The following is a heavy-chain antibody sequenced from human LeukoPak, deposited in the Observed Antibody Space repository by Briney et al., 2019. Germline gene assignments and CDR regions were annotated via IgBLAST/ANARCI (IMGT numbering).Heavy chain of an antibody. CDR1: GYTFTSYG. CDR2: ISGYNGNT. V-gene: IGHV1-18*01. D-gene: IGHD6-13*01. Sequence: ASVKVSCKASGYTFTSYGIIWVRQAPGQGLEWMGWISGYNGNTNYAQKLQGRVTMTTDTSTSTAYMELRSLRSDDTAVYYCARVAAAGHGGWFDPWGQGTLVTVSS. J-gene: IGHJ5*02. CDR3: ARVAAAGHGGWFDP.